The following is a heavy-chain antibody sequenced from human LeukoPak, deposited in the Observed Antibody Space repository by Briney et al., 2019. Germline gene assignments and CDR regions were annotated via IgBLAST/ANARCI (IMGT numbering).Heavy chain of an antibody. CDR3: ATISSGGWFWDY. D-gene: IGHD6-19*01. CDR1: GFTFSSYA. Sequence: PGGSLRLSCAASGFTFSSYAMQWVRQAPGKGREYVSAISSSGGSTFYAHSVKGRFTISRDNSKNTLYLQMGSLRAEDMAVYYSATISSGGWFWDYWGQGTLVTVSS. CDR2: ISSSGGST. J-gene: IGHJ4*02. V-gene: IGHV3-64*01.